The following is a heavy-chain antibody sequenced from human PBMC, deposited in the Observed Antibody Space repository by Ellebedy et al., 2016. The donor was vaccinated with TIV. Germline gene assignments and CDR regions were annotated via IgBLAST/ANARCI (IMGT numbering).Heavy chain of an antibody. Sequence: GESLKISCAASGFTFSSYAMSWVRQAPGKGLEWVSTISNTGSRTYYADSVEGRFIISRDNSKKTLYLQMNSLRAEDTAVYYCARGNYVVHQWGQGTLVTVSS. CDR2: ISNTGSRT. V-gene: IGHV3-23*01. CDR1: GFTFSSYA. D-gene: IGHD1-7*01. CDR3: ARGNYVVHQ. J-gene: IGHJ4*02.